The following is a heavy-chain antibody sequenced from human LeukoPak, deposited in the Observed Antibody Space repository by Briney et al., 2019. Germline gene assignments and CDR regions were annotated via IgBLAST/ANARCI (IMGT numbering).Heavy chain of an antibody. Sequence: GGSLRLSCAASGFTFSNYMMTWVRQAPGKGLEWVSGISGSGFSTYYADSMKGRFTISRDNSKNTLYLQMNSLRAEDTALYYCAKDFGGSGSSRGFDPWGQGTLVTVSS. CDR1: GFTFSNYM. CDR2: ISGSGFST. J-gene: IGHJ5*02. V-gene: IGHV3-23*01. D-gene: IGHD3-10*01. CDR3: AKDFGGSGSSRGFDP.